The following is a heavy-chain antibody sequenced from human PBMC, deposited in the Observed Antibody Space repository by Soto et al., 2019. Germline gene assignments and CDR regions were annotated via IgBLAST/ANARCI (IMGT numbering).Heavy chain of an antibody. J-gene: IGHJ4*02. Sequence: PGGSLRLSCAASGFTFSDYAMHWVRQAPGKGLEWVAVVSHDGRNTHYADSVKGRFTISRDSSKNTVSLEMTSLRAEDTAVYYCARVHSSSYHYFDYWGQGTVVTVSS. CDR3: ARVHSSSYHYFDY. CDR2: VSHDGRNT. V-gene: IGHV3-30*03. CDR1: GFTFSDYA. D-gene: IGHD6-13*01.